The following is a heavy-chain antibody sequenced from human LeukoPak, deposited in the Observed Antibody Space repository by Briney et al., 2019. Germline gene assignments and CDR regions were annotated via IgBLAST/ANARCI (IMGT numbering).Heavy chain of an antibody. J-gene: IGHJ4*02. V-gene: IGHV3-30-3*01. CDR1: GFTFSNFA. Sequence: GRSLRPSCAASGFTFSNFAMHWVRQAPGKGLEWVAVISYDGNNKYYADSVKGQFTISRDNSKNTLYLQMNSLRAEDTAVYYCARGLENVWGNYRYRFDYWGQGTLVSVSS. CDR3: ARGLENVWGNYRYRFDY. CDR2: ISYDGNNK. D-gene: IGHD3-16*02.